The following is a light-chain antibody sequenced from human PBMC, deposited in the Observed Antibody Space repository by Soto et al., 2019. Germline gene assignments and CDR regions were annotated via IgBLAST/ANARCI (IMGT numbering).Light chain of an antibody. Sequence: EIVLTQSPGTLSLSPGERATLSCRASQSFSSDYLAWYQQKPGQAPRLLIYGASSRFVGIPDRFSGSASGTDFTLTISRLEPEDFAFYYCQKYGSSPRFDQGTKVEMK. CDR2: GAS. CDR3: QKYGSSPR. V-gene: IGKV3-20*01. CDR1: QSFSSDY. J-gene: IGKJ1*01.